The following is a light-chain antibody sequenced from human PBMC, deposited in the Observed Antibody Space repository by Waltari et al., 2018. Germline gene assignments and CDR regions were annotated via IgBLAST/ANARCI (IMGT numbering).Light chain of an antibody. V-gene: IGKV1-39*01. CDR3: QQSYKTPYT. J-gene: IGKJ2*01. Sequence: DIQMTQSPSSLSASVGDKVTITCRASQSTTLYVDWYQQKPGEAPKLLIYAASTLQTGVPSRFSGSGSGTEFTVTISSVQSEDFATYYCQQSYKTPYTFGQGTKLEI. CDR2: AAS. CDR1: QSTTLY.